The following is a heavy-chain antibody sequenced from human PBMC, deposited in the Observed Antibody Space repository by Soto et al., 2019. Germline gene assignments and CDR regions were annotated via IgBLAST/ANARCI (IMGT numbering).Heavy chain of an antibody. CDR3: AGLTLDYDILTGYYFDY. D-gene: IGHD3-9*01. Sequence: SETLSLTCTVSGGSISSSSYYWGWIRQPPGKGLEWIGSIYYSGSTYYNPSLKSRVTISVDTSKNQFSLKLSSVTAADTAVYYCAGLTLDYDILTGYYFDYWGQGTLVTVSS. CDR1: GGSISSSSYY. V-gene: IGHV4-39*01. CDR2: IYYSGST. J-gene: IGHJ4*02.